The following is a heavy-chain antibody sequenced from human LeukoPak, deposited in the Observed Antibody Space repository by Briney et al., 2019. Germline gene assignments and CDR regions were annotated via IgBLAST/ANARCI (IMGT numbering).Heavy chain of an antibody. D-gene: IGHD2-15*01. J-gene: IGHJ4*02. CDR2: IKQDGSEE. V-gene: IGHV3-7*03. Sequence: GGSLRLSCAASGFTFNRHWMTWVRQAPGKGLEWVANIKQDGSEEYYVDSVKGRFTISRDNTKNSLYLQMNSLRAEDTAVYYCARDVTPFIWGQGTLVTVSS. CDR1: GFTFNRHW. CDR3: ARDVTPFI.